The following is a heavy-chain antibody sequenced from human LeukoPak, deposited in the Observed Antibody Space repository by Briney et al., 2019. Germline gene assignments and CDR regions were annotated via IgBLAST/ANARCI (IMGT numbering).Heavy chain of an antibody. CDR1: GFTFSSYA. CDR3: AKPDKDTAIVDY. D-gene: IGHD5-18*01. CDR2: ISGSTGST. J-gene: IGHJ4*02. Sequence: PGGSLRLSCAASGFTFSSYAMSWVRQAPGEGLEWVSVISGSTGSTYYADSVKGRFTISRDNSENTLYLQMSSLRAEDTAVYYCAKPDKDTAIVDYWGQGTLVTVSS. V-gene: IGHV3-23*01.